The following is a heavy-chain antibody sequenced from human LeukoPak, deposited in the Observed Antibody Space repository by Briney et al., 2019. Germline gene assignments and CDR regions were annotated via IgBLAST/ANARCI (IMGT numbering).Heavy chain of an antibody. Sequence: ASVKVSCRASGYTFTSYDINWVRQATGQGVEWMGWMNPNSGNTGYAQKFQGRVTMTRNTSISTAYMELSSLRSEDPAVYYCAVPEGSAPGFDYWGQGTLVTVSS. CDR1: GYTFTSYD. CDR3: AVPEGSAPGFDY. CDR2: MNPNSGNT. J-gene: IGHJ4*02. V-gene: IGHV1-8*01. D-gene: IGHD1-26*01.